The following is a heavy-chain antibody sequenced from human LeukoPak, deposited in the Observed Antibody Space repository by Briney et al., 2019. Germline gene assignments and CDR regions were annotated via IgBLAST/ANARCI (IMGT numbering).Heavy chain of an antibody. CDR1: GFTFSSYS. CDR2: ISGSGGST. CDR3: AKAPYYDFWSGYYYPPFDY. J-gene: IGHJ4*02. Sequence: GGSLRLSCAASGFTFSSYSMSWVRQAPGKGLEWVSAISGSGGSTYYADSVKGRFTISRDNSKNTLYLQMNSLRAEDTAVYYCAKAPYYDFWSGYYYPPFDYWGQGTLVTVSS. V-gene: IGHV3-23*01. D-gene: IGHD3-3*01.